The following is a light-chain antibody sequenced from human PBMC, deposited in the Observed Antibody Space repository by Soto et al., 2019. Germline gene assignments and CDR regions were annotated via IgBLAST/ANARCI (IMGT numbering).Light chain of an antibody. CDR2: DAS. J-gene: IGKJ5*01. CDR3: QQRSNWIT. Sequence: EIVLTQSPATLSLSPGERATLSCRASQRVSSYLAWYQQKPGQAPRLLIYDASNRATGIPARFSGSGSGTDFALTISSLVPEDFAVYYCQQRSNWITFGQGTRLEIK. CDR1: QRVSSY. V-gene: IGKV3-11*01.